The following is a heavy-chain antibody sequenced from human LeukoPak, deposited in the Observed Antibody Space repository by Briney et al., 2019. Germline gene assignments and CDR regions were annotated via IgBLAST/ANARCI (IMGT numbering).Heavy chain of an antibody. CDR2: ISGSGDRT. Sequence: GGSLRLSCAASGFTFNTYGMTWVRQAPGKGLEWVSGISGSGDRTYYADSVKGRFTISRDNSKNTLYLQMNSLRAEDTAVYYCAKDRGYWGQGTLVTVSS. J-gene: IGHJ4*02. CDR3: AKDRGY. CDR1: GFTFNTYG. V-gene: IGHV3-23*01.